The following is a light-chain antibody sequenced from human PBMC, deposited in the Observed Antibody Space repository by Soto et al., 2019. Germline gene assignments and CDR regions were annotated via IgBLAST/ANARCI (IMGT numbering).Light chain of an antibody. CDR2: AAS. CDR3: QQYTNAHGIT. Sequence: EIALTQSPGTLSLSPGERATLSCRASQGVGNTYLAWYQQRPGQAPSLLIYAASSRATGVPDRFSGRGSGTDFTLTISRLEPEDFAVYYCQQYTNAHGITFGQGTRLEIK. V-gene: IGKV3-20*01. J-gene: IGKJ5*01. CDR1: QGVGNTY.